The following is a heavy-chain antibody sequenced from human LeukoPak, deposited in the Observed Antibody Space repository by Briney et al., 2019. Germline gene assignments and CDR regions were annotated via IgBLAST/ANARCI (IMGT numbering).Heavy chain of an antibody. CDR3: ARQGGYGDYAFRLY. J-gene: IGHJ4*02. D-gene: IGHD4-17*01. CDR2: IYYSGST. CDR1: GGSISSSSYY. V-gene: IGHV4-39*01. Sequence: PSGTLSLTCTVSGGSISSSSYYWGWIRQPPGKGLEWIGSIYYSGSTYYNPSLKSRVTISVDTSKNQFSLKLSSVTAADTAVYYCARQGGYGDYAFRLYWGQGTLVTVSS.